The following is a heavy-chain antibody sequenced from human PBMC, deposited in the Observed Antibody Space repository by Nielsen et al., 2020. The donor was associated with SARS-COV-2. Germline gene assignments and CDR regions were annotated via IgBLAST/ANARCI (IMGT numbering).Heavy chain of an antibody. J-gene: IGHJ4*02. CDR2: IYPGDSDT. Sequence: GESLKISCKASGYSFNTYWIGWVRQMPGKGLECVGIIYPGDSDTRYSPSFQGQVTISADKSISTAYLQWSSLKASDTAMYYCARQDVDTALDYWGQGTLVTVSS. V-gene: IGHV5-51*01. CDR3: ARQDVDTALDY. D-gene: IGHD5-18*01. CDR1: GYSFNTYW.